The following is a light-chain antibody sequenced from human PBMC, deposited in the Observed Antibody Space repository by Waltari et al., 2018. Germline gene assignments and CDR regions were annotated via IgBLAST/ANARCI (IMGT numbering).Light chain of an antibody. V-gene: IGLV4-69*01. Sequence: QLVLTQSPSASASLGASVKLTCTLSSGHSSNVIAWLPQQPEKGPRYLMKVNRDGSHRKGDEIPDRFSGSSSGAERYLTISNLQSEDEADYYCQTGGHGTWVFGGGTKLTVL. CDR1: SGHSSNV. CDR2: VNRDGSH. J-gene: IGLJ3*02. CDR3: QTGGHGTWV.